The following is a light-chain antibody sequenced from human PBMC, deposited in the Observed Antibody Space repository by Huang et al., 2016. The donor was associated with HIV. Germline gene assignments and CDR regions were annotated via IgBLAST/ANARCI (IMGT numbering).Light chain of an antibody. CDR1: QSVEAN. CDR3: QQYNNWFT. Sequence: EIVMTQSPDTLSVSPGKRVSLSCRASQSVEANLAWYQQKPGQAPRILVYGASTRATGVPVRFSGSGSGTEFTLTITNLQSEDFASYYCQQYNNWFTFGQGTRLEI. CDR2: GAS. J-gene: IGKJ5*01. V-gene: IGKV3-15*01.